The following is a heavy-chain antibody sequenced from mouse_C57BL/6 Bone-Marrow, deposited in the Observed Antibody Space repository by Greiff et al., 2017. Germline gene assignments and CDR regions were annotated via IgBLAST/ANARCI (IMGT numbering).Heavy chain of an antibody. V-gene: IGHV1-59*01. Sequence: QVQLQQPGAELVRPGTSVKLSCKASGYTFTSYWMHWVKQRPGQGLEWIGVIDPSDSYTNYNQKFKGKATLTVDTSSSTAYMQLSSLTSEDSAVYCCARVPYGNFYCWYFDVWGTGTTVTVSS. J-gene: IGHJ1*03. D-gene: IGHD2-1*01. CDR2: IDPSDSYT. CDR3: ARVPYGNFYCWYFDV. CDR1: GYTFTSYW.